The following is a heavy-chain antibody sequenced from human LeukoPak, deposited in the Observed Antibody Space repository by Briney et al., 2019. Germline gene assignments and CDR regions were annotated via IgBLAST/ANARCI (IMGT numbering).Heavy chain of an antibody. CDR1: GGTFSSYS. J-gene: IGHJ5*01. CDR3: ARDVDSSMVTNWFDS. D-gene: IGHD5-18*01. V-gene: IGHV1-69*13. CDR2: IIVIFGTP. Sequence: PGASVKVSCKASGGTFSSYSFSWVRQAPGQGLEWLGGIIVIFGTPNYPQKFHGRVTITADESTSTVYMELSSLRSEDTAMYYCARDVDSSMVTNWFDSRGQGTLVTVSS.